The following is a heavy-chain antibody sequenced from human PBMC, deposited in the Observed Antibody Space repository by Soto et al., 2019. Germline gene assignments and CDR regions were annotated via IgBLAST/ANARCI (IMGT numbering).Heavy chain of an antibody. D-gene: IGHD2-21*01. Sequence: TGGSLRLSCVASGFTFSDYNMNWLRQTPGKGLEWVSSIASRSNYIYYADSLKGRFTVSRDNARNSLYLQVDNLRAEDTAVYYCARNRRIAVEMDVWGQGTTVTVSS. CDR3: ARNRRIAVEMDV. CDR2: IASRSNYI. V-gene: IGHV3-21*01. J-gene: IGHJ6*02. CDR1: GFTFSDYN.